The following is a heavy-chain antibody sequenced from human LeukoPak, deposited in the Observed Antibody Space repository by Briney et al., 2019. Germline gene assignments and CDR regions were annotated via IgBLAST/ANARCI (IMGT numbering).Heavy chain of an antibody. CDR2: IYYSGST. Sequence: SETLSLTCTVSGGSVSSGSYYWSWIRQPPGKGLEWIVYIYYSGSTNYNPSLKSRVTISVDTSKNQFSLKLSSVTAADTAVYYCARVPPNYYGSGSYCDYWGQGTLVTVSS. CDR3: ARVPPNYYGSGSYCDY. V-gene: IGHV4-61*01. CDR1: GGSVSSGSYY. J-gene: IGHJ4*02. D-gene: IGHD3-10*01.